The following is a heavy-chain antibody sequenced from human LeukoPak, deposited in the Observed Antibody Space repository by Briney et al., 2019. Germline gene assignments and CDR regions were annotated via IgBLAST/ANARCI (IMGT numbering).Heavy chain of an antibody. CDR3: VTRVKSTGDY. CDR1: GFTFTNAW. V-gene: IGHV3-15*01. D-gene: IGHD1-14*01. J-gene: IGHJ4*02. CDR2: SKSQTDGGTT. Sequence: GGSLRLSCAASGFTFTNAWMSWVRQAPGKGLEWVGRSKSQTDGGTTDYAAPVKGRFTISRDDSKNTVYLQMNSLKTEDTALYYCVTRVKSTGDYWGQGTLVTVSS.